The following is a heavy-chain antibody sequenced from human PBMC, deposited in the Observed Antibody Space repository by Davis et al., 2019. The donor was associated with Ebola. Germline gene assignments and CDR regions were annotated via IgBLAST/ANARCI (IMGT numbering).Heavy chain of an antibody. CDR2: TRNKANSYTT. J-gene: IGHJ6*02. Sequence: PGGSLRLSCAASGFTFSDHYMDWVRQAPGKGLEWVGRTRNKANSYTTEYTASVKGRFTISRDDSKNSLYLQMNSLKTEDTAVYYCARGPRGYSYGLVVDGMDVWGQGTTVTVSS. D-gene: IGHD5-18*01. V-gene: IGHV3-72*01. CDR1: GFTFSDHY. CDR3: ARGPRGYSYGLVVDGMDV.